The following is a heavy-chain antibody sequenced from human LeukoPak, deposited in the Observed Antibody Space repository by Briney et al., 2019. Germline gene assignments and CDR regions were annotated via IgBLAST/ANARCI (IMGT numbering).Heavy chain of an antibody. J-gene: IGHJ4*02. CDR1: GFTFSSYA. Sequence: PGRSLRLSCAASGFTFSSYAMHWVRQAPGKGLEWVGRIKSKTYGGTTDYAAPVKGRFTISRDDSKNTVYLQMNSLKTEDTGVYYCSTATSYWGQGSLVTVSS. CDR2: IKSKTYGGTT. CDR3: STATSY. V-gene: IGHV3-15*01.